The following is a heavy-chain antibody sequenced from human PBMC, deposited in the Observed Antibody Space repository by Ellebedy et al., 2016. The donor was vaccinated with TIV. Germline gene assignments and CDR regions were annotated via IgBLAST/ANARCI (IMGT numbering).Heavy chain of an antibody. Sequence: ASVKVSCKASGGTFSSYAISWVRQAPGQGLEWMGGIIPLFGTANYAQKFQGRVTITADKSTSTAYMELSSLSAEDTAVYYCARDHGGPLRYFDWLLAYWGQGTLVTVSS. V-gene: IGHV1-69*06. J-gene: IGHJ4*02. D-gene: IGHD3-9*01. CDR3: ARDHGGPLRYFDWLLAY. CDR1: GGTFSSYA. CDR2: IIPLFGTA.